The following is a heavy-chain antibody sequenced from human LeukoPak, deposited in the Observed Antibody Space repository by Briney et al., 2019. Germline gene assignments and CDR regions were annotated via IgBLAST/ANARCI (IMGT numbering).Heavy chain of an antibody. CDR1: GGSFSGYY. CDR3: ARGSNYYDSSGMGFDY. V-gene: IGHV4-34*01. J-gene: IGHJ4*02. CDR2: INHSGST. D-gene: IGHD3-22*01. Sequence: SETLSLTCAVYGGSFSGYYWSWIRQPPGKGLEWIGEINHSGSTNYNPSLKSRVTISVDTSKNQFSLKLSSVTAADTAVYYCARGSNYYDSSGMGFDYWGQGTLVTVSS.